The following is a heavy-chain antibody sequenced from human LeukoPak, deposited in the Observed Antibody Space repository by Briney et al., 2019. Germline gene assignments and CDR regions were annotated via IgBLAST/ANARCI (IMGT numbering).Heavy chain of an antibody. J-gene: IGHJ5*02. CDR3: ARDPSGGTYYPYSWFDP. CDR1: GGSISSSSYY. CDR2: IYYSGTT. Sequence: PSETLSLTCTVSGGSISSSSYYWGWIRQPPGKGLEWIGTIYYSGTTYYNPSLKSRVTISVDTSKNHFSLKLSSVTAADAAVYYCARDPSGGTYYPYSWFDPWGQGTLVTVSS. D-gene: IGHD1-26*01. V-gene: IGHV4-39*07.